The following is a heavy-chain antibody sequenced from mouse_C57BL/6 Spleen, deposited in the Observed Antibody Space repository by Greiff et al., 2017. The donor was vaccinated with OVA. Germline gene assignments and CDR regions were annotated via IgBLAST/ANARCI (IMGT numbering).Heavy chain of an antibody. CDR2: FYPGSGSI. V-gene: IGHV1-62-2*01. Sequence: QVHVKQSGAELVKPGASVKLSCKASGYTFTEYTIHWVKQRPGQGLEWIGWFYPGSGSIKYNEKFKDKATLTADKSSSTVYMELNRLTSEDAAVYFCARDGGHYYSNYDGCAYWGQGTLVTVSA. CDR1: GYTFTEYT. CDR3: ARDGGHYYSNYDGCAY. J-gene: IGHJ3*01. D-gene: IGHD2-5*01.